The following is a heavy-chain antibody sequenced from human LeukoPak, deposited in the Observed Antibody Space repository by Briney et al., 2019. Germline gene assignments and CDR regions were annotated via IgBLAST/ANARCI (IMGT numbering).Heavy chain of an antibody. V-gene: IGHV1-2*02. CDR1: GYTFTGYY. Sequence: AASVKVSCKASGYTFTGYYMHWVRQAPGQGLEWMGWINPNSGGTKYTQKFHGRVTMTRDTSISTAYMELSRLRSDDTAVYHCARDMITFGGVIAYAFDIWGQGTMVTVSS. CDR3: ARDMITFGGVIAYAFDI. CDR2: INPNSGGT. D-gene: IGHD3-16*02. J-gene: IGHJ3*02.